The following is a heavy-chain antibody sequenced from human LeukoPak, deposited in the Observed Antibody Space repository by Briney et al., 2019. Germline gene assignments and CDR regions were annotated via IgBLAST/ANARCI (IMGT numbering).Heavy chain of an antibody. J-gene: IGHJ5*02. Sequence: SVKASCXASGFTFHTSAMQWVRQARGQRLEWIGWIVLGSGNTVYSHKFHDRVIITRDMSTSTVYMELDSLGSEDTAVYYCAAQRGASLHDFWSTRLFDPWGQGTLVTVSS. V-gene: IGHV1-58*02. CDR1: GFTFHTSA. CDR2: IVLGSGNT. D-gene: IGHD3-3*01. CDR3: AAQRGASLHDFWSTRLFDP.